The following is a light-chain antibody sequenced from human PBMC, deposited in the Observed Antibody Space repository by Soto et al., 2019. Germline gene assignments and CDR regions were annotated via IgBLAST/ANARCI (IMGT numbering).Light chain of an antibody. CDR2: AAS. Sequence: EVVLTQSPGTVSLSPGERATLSCRASQSVTRNYLAWYQQKPGQAPRLLIYAASSRATGTPDRFGGGGSGTDFTLSISRLEPEDFAVYYCQQYGSSFTWTFGQGTKVEIK. CDR3: QQYGSSFTWT. V-gene: IGKV3-20*01. CDR1: QSVTRNY. J-gene: IGKJ1*01.